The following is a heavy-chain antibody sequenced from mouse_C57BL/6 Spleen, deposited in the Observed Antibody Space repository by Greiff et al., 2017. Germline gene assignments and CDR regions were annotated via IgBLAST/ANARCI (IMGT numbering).Heavy chain of an antibody. D-gene: IGHD2-13*01. CDR1: GFNIKDDY. Sequence: VQLQQSGAELVRPGASVKLSCTASGFNIKDDYMHWVKQRPERGLEWIGWIDPENGDTEYATKFQGKATITADTSSNTAYLQLSSLTSEDTAVYYCTTRDALDYWGQGTSVTVSA. J-gene: IGHJ4*01. CDR3: TTRDALDY. CDR2: IDPENGDT. V-gene: IGHV14-4*01.